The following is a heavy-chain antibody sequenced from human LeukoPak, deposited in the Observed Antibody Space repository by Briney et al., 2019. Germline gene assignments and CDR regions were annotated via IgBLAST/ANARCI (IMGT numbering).Heavy chain of an antibody. Sequence: GGSLRLSCAASGFKFSDFWMTWVRQTPGKGLEWVVNIKEDGSEEYHVDSVKGRFTISRDNTKSSLFLQMNSLRGDDTAVYYCVRDSRPGGAMGLYHNFDFWGQGTLVTVSS. CDR2: IKEDGSEE. CDR3: VRDSRPGGAMGLYHNFDF. J-gene: IGHJ4*02. CDR1: GFKFSDFW. D-gene: IGHD3-16*01. V-gene: IGHV3-7*01.